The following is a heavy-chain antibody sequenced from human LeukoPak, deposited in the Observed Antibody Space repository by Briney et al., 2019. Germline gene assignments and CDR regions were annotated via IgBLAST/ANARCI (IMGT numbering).Heavy chain of an antibody. CDR2: FDPEDGET. Sequence: SVKASCKVSGYTLTELSMHWVRQAPGKGLERMGGFDPEDGETIYAQKFQGRVTMTEDTSTDTAYMELSSLRSEVTAVYYCATVDIVGATRADAFDIWGQGTMVTVSS. V-gene: IGHV1-24*01. J-gene: IGHJ3*02. CDR3: ATVDIVGATRADAFDI. D-gene: IGHD1-26*01. CDR1: GYTLTELS.